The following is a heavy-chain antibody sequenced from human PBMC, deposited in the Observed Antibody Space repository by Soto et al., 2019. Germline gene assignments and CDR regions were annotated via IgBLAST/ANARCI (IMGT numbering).Heavy chain of an antibody. CDR1: GFTFSSYA. CDR3: AKEYGYSSTWERSDY. J-gene: IGHJ4*02. D-gene: IGHD6-13*01. CDR2: ISGSGIST. Sequence: EVQLLESGGGLVQPGGSLRLSCAASGFTFSSYAMSWVRKAPGKGLEWVSAISGSGISTYYADSVKGRFTISRDNSKNTLYLQMNSLRAEDTAVYYCAKEYGYSSTWERSDYWGQGTLVNVSS. V-gene: IGHV3-23*01.